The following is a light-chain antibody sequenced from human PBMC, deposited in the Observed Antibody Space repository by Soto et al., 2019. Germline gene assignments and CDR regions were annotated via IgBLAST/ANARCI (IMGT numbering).Light chain of an antibody. Sequence: EIVLTQSPATLSLSPGERATLSCRASQSLSSNFLAWYQQKPGQPPRLLIYDSSTRATGIPARFSGSGSGTDFTLTISSLQAEDVAVYYCQQYYSAPWTFGQGTKVDIK. V-gene: IGKV3D-7*01. J-gene: IGKJ1*01. CDR2: DSS. CDR1: QSLSSNF. CDR3: QQYYSAPWT.